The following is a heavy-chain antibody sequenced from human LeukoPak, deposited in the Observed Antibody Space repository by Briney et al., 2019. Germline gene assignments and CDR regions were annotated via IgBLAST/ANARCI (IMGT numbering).Heavy chain of an antibody. D-gene: IGHD1-26*01. CDR3: ARLFTRAWEYRYGMDV. V-gene: IGHV4-39*02. Sequence: PSETLSLTCTVSGGSIRTDGSYWAWLRQPPGKGLEWIGSIYIDGITHYNSSLQSRVTLSIDTSKNHFSLMLTSVTAADTAVFYCARLFTRAWEYRYGMDVWGQGTAVTVSS. CDR2: IYIDGIT. CDR1: GGSIRTDGSY. J-gene: IGHJ6*02.